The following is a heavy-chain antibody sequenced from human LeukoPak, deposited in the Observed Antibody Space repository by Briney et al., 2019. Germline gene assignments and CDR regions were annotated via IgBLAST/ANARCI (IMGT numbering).Heavy chain of an antibody. V-gene: IGHV3-21*01. CDR1: GFTFSSYS. J-gene: IGHJ4*02. D-gene: IGHD6-19*01. CDR2: ISSSSSYI. Sequence: GGSLRLFCAASGFTFSSYSMNWVRQAPGKGLEWVSSISSSSSYIYYADSVKGRFTISRDNAKNSLYLQMNRLRAEDTAVYYCARDEDSSGWASFDYWGQGTLVTVSS. CDR3: ARDEDSSGWASFDY.